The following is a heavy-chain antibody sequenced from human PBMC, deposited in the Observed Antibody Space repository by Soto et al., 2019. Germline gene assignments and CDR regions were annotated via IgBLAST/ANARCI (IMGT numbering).Heavy chain of an antibody. CDR3: ARGKYCSTTTCYSSNWFDP. CDR1: GGTFSTYT. J-gene: IGHJ5*02. CDR2: IIPILEIA. Sequence: GASVKVSCKASGGTFSTYTINWVRQAPGQGLEWMGRIIPILEIANYAQKFQGRVAITADKSTNTAYMELSNLGSEDTAVYYCARGKYCSTTTCYSSNWFDPWGQGTLVTVSS. V-gene: IGHV1-69*02. D-gene: IGHD2-2*01.